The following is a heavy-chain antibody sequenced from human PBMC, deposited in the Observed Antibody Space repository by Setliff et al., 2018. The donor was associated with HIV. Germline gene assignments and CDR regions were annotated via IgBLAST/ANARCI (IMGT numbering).Heavy chain of an antibody. Sequence: SETLSLTCAVSGGSISIGNWWSWVRQPPGKGLEWIGEIYHSGGTNYNPSLKSRVTISVDTSKNQFSLKLDSVTAADTAVYYCARDNEQMAVPGAVFDYWGQGTLVTVSS. CDR3: ARDNEQMAVPGAVFDY. CDR2: IYHSGGT. J-gene: IGHJ4*02. D-gene: IGHD6-19*01. V-gene: IGHV4-4*02. CDR1: GGSISIGNW.